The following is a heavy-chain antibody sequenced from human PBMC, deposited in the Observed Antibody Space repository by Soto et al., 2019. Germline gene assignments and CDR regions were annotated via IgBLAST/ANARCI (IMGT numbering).Heavy chain of an antibody. Sequence: ASVKVSCKASGYTFTSHYMHWVRQAPGQGLEWMGVINPAGGGTRYAQKFQGRVTMTRDTSITTVYMELSNLRPDDTAVYYCGRRLRPNYYGFDPWGQGTLVTVSS. D-gene: IGHD1-26*01. CDR2: INPAGGGT. CDR3: GRRLRPNYYGFDP. J-gene: IGHJ5*02. V-gene: IGHV1-46*01. CDR1: GYTFTSHY.